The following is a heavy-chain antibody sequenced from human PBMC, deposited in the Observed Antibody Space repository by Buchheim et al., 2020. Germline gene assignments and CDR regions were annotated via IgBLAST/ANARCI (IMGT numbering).Heavy chain of an antibody. V-gene: IGHV4-30-4*01. CDR3: ASSWGARYSSGWDENWFDP. J-gene: IGHJ5*02. CDR2: IYYSGST. Sequence: QVQLQESGPGLVKPSQTLSLTCTVSGGSISSGDYYWRWIRQPPGKGLEWIGYIYYSGSTYYNPSLKSRVTISVDTSTNQFSLKLSSVTAADTAVYYCASSWGARYSSGWDENWFDPWGQGTL. D-gene: IGHD6-19*01. CDR1: GGSISSGDYY.